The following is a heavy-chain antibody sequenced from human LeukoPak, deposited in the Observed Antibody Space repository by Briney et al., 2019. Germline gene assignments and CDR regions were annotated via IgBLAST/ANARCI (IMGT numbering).Heavy chain of an antibody. CDR1: GGSISSYY. D-gene: IGHD2-15*01. V-gene: IGHV4-59*01. J-gene: IGHJ4*02. Sequence: PSETLSLTCTVSGGSISSYYWSWIRQPPGKGLEWIGYIYYSGSTNYNPSLKSRVTISVDTSKNQFSLKLSSVTAADTAVYYCARVCSGGTCLDYWGQGTLVTVSS. CDR3: ARVCSGGTCLDY. CDR2: IYYSGST.